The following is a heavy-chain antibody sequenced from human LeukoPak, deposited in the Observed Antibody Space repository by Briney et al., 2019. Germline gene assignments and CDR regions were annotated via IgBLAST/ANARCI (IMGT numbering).Heavy chain of an antibody. CDR1: GYSISSGYY. J-gene: IGHJ2*01. CDR3: ARRGLDQLLVYWYFDL. Sequence: EXXSLTCAVSGYSISSGYYCGWIRQPPGKGVEWIGSIYHSGSTYYNQSLKSRVTISVDTSKNKFSLKLSSVTAADTAVYYCARRGLDQLLVYWYFDLWGRGTLVTVSS. D-gene: IGHD2-2*01. CDR2: IYHSGST. V-gene: IGHV4-38-2*01.